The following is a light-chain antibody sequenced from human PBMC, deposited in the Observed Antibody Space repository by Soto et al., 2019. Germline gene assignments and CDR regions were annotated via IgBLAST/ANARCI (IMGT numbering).Light chain of an antibody. J-gene: IGLJ1*01. CDR1: SSDIGGYNF. CDR2: EVN. V-gene: IGLV2-14*01. CDR3: SSFKTSTAYL. Sequence: QSALTQPASVSGSPGQSITISCTGTSSDIGGYNFVSWYQHHPGKAPKLMIYEVNNRPSGVSSRFSGSKSGNTASLTISGLQTEDEADYYCSSFKTSTAYLFGTGTKVTVL.